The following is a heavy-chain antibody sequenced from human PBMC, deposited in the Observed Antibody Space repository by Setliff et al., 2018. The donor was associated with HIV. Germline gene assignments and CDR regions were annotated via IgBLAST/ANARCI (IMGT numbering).Heavy chain of an antibody. CDR2: ISAYNGNT. CDR3: ARVWDYYDSSGYYYVFDY. CDR1: GYTFTSYG. Sequence: ASVKVSCKASGYTFTSYGISWVRQAPGQGLEWIGWISAYNGNTNYAQKLQGRVTMTTDTSTSTAYMELRSLRSDDTAVYYCARVWDYYDSSGYYYVFDYWGQGTLVTVSS. V-gene: IGHV1-18*01. J-gene: IGHJ4*02. D-gene: IGHD3-22*01.